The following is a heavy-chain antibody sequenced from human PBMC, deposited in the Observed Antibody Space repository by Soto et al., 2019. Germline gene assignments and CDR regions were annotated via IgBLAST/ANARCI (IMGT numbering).Heavy chain of an antibody. CDR1: GYSFTNYG. CDR3: ARDRGVAPPVAGNTHYYYYMDV. V-gene: IGHV1-18*01. J-gene: IGHJ6*03. Sequence: QDQLVQSGVEVKKPGASVMVSCKASGYSFTNYGITWVRQAPGQGFEWMGWISAYNGNTNYAQKFQGRVTMTTDASTSTAYLELRSLRSEDTAVYYCARDRGVAPPVAGNTHYYYYMDVWGKGTTVTVSS. CDR2: ISAYNGNT. D-gene: IGHD6-19*01.